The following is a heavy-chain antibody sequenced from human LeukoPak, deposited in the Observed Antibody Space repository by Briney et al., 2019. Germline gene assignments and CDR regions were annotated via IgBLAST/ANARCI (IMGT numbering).Heavy chain of an antibody. J-gene: IGHJ4*02. Sequence: GGSLRLSCAASGFTFSSYSMSWVRQAPGKGLEWVSLISGSAGRTYYADSVKGRFTISRDNSENTLYLQMSSLRAEDTAVYYCAKEPRHCGGDCFSLLDSWGQGTLVTVSS. CDR2: ISGSAGRT. V-gene: IGHV3-23*01. CDR1: GFTFSSYS. CDR3: AKEPRHCGGDCFSLLDS. D-gene: IGHD2-21*02.